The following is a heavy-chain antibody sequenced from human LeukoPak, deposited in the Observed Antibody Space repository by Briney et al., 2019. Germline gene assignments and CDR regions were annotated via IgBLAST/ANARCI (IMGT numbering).Heavy chain of an antibody. V-gene: IGHV6-1*01. CDR1: GDIVSTNGVA. Sequence: SQTLSLTCGISGDIVSTNGVAWNWIRQSPSRGLEWLGRTYYRSKWYNDYAVSVKSRITISPDTSRNQFSLQLNSVTPEDTAVYYCARVRGLFMGFDAFDIWGQGTMVTVSS. D-gene: IGHD2-15*01. CDR2: TYYRSKWYN. J-gene: IGHJ3*02. CDR3: ARVRGLFMGFDAFDI.